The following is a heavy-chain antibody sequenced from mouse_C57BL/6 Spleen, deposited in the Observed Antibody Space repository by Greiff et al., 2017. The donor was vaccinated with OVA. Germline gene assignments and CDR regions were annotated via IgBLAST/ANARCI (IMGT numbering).Heavy chain of an antibody. J-gene: IGHJ4*01. V-gene: IGHV5-17*01. CDR3: ARADGGDYLYYAMDY. Sequence: EVKLVESGGGLVKPGGSLKLSCAASGFTFSDYGMHWVRQAPEKGLEWVAYISSGSSTIYYADTVKGRFTISRDNAKNTLFLQMTSLRSEDTAMYYCARADGGDYLYYAMDYWGQGTSVTVSS. CDR2: ISSGSSTI. CDR1: GFTFSDYG. D-gene: IGHD2-4*01.